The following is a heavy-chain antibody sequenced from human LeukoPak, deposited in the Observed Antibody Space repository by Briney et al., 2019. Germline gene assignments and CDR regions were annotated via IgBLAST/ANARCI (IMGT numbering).Heavy chain of an antibody. CDR3: ARGVLRGVYDY. V-gene: IGHV3-66*01. J-gene: IGHJ4*02. D-gene: IGHD3-10*01. CDR2: IYSTGNT. Sequence: PGGSLRLSCAASEFIFSKYAITWVRQAPGKGLEWVSIIYSTGNTYNSDSVKGRFTISRDNSKNTLYLQMNSLRGEDTAVYYCARGVLRGVYDYWGQGTLVTVSS. CDR1: EFIFSKYA.